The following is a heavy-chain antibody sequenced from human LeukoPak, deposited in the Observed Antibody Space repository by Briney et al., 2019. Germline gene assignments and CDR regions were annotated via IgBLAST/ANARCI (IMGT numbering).Heavy chain of an antibody. D-gene: IGHD5-18*01. CDR1: GGSISSSSYY. J-gene: IGHJ4*02. CDR3: ARQSRAMVSY. CDR2: IYYSGST. V-gene: IGHV4-39*01. Sequence: PSETLSLTCTVSGGSISSSSYYWGWIRQPPGKGLEWIGSIYYSGSTYYNPSLKSRVTISVDTSKNQFSLKLSSVTAADTAVYYCARQSRAMVSYWGQGTLVTVSS.